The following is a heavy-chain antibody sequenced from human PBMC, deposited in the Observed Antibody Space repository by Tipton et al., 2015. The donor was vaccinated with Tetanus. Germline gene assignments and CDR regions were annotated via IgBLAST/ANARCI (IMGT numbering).Heavy chain of an antibody. V-gene: IGHV3-9*01. CDR2: ISWNSGSI. J-gene: IGHJ6*02. D-gene: IGHD2-8*01. CDR3: ARDRMALMVYAPYYYYGMDV. Sequence: SLRLSCAASGFTFDDYAMHWVRQAPGKGLEWVSGISWNSGSIGYADSVKGRFTISRDNAKNSLYLQMNSLRAEDTALYYCARDRMALMVYAPYYYYGMDVWGQGTTVTVSS. CDR1: GFTFDDYA.